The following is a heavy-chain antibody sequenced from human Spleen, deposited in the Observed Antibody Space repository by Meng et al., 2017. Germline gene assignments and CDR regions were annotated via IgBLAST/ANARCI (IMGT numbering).Heavy chain of an antibody. Sequence: GESLKISCTASGFTFGDYAMTWVRQAPGKGLEWVGFIRSKTYGGTTEYAASVKGRFSISRDDSKSIAYLQMNSLKTEDTAVYYCTREPASGIAVASIWFDPWGQGTLVTVSS. CDR3: TREPASGIAVASIWFDP. J-gene: IGHJ5*02. CDR1: GFTFGDYA. V-gene: IGHV3-49*04. CDR2: IRSKTYGGTT. D-gene: IGHD6-19*01.